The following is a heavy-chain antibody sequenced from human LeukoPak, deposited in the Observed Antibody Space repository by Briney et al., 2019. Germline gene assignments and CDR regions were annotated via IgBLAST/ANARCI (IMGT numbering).Heavy chain of an antibody. Sequence: SETLSLTCAVYGGSFSGYYWSWIRQPPGKGLEWIGEINHSGSTNYNPSLKSRVTISVDTSKNQFSLKLSSVTAADTAVYYCARGSPRYCTNGVCYPRQIWFDPWGQGTLVTVSS. CDR2: INHSGST. V-gene: IGHV4-34*01. CDR3: ARGSPRYCTNGVCYPRQIWFDP. J-gene: IGHJ5*02. CDR1: GGSFSGYY. D-gene: IGHD2-8*01.